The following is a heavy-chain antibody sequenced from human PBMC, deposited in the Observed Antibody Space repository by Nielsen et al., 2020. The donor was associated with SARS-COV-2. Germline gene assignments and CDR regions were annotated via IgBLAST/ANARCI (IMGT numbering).Heavy chain of an antibody. CDR3: ARQGPYSSSWYVVYYFDY. D-gene: IGHD6-13*01. V-gene: IGHV1-18*01. CDR1: GYTFTSYG. Sequence: ASVKVSCKASGYTFTSYGISWVRQAPGQGLEWMGWISAYHGNTNYAQKLQGRVTMTTDTSTSTAYMELRSLRSDDTAVYYCARQGPYSSSWYVVYYFDYWGQGTLVTVSS. J-gene: IGHJ4*02. CDR2: ISAYHGNT.